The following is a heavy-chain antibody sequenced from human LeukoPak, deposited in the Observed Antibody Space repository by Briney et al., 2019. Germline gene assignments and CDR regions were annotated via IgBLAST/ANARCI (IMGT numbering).Heavy chain of an antibody. CDR2: IYTSGST. CDR3: VRQVDGSGPQYYFDY. D-gene: IGHD6-19*01. CDR1: GGSISSYY. J-gene: IGHJ4*02. V-gene: IGHV4-4*07. Sequence: SETLSLTCTVSGGSISSYYWSWIRQPAGKGLEWIGRIYTSGSTNYNPSLKSRVTMSVDTSKNQFSLKLSSVTAADTAVYYCVRQVDGSGPQYYFDYWGQGTLVTVSS.